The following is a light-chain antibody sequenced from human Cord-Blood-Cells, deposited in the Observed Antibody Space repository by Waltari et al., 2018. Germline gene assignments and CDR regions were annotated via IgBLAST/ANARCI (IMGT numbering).Light chain of an antibody. CDR1: QSVLYSCNNKNY. V-gene: IGKV4-1*01. CDR2: WAS. Sequence: DIVMTQSPDSLAVSLGARATINCKSSQSVLYSCNNKNYLAWYQQKPGQPPKLLIYWASTRESGVPDRFSGSESGTDFTLTISGLQAEDVAVYYCQQYYSTPTFGPGTKVEIK. CDR3: QQYYSTPT. J-gene: IGKJ1*01.